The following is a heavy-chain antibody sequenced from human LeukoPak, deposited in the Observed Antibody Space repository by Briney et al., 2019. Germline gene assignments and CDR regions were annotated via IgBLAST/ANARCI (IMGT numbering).Heavy chain of an antibody. CDR2: FDPEDGET. V-gene: IGHV1-24*01. Sequence: ASVKVSCKVSGYTLTDLSMHWVRQAPGKGLVWMGGFDPEDGETIYAQKFQGRVTMTEDTSTDTAYMELSSLRSEDTAVYYCATRKIAVAGMRFDPWGQGTLVTVSS. D-gene: IGHD6-19*01. CDR3: ATRKIAVAGMRFDP. CDR1: GYTLTDLS. J-gene: IGHJ5*02.